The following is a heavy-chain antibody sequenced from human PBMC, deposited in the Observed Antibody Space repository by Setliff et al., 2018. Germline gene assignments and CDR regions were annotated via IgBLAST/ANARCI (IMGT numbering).Heavy chain of an antibody. D-gene: IGHD3-22*01. CDR3: AKEGYYDHFGYYHYYFDF. J-gene: IGHJ4*02. CDR1: GGSISSGTYY. Sequence: PSETLSLTCTVSGGSISSGTYYWSWIRQPAGKGLEWIGRLHTSGSIDYNPSLKSRVTISVDTSKNQFSLRLSSVTAADTAVYYCAKEGYYDHFGYYHYYFDFWGQGTLVTVS. V-gene: IGHV4-61*02. CDR2: LHTSGSI.